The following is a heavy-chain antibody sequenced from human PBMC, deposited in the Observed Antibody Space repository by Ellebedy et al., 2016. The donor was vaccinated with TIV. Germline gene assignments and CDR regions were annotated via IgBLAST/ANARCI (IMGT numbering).Heavy chain of an antibody. J-gene: IGHJ4*02. Sequence: GESLKISCKSSGYSFSSYWIGWVRQMPGKGLEWMGIIYPGDSETRYSPSFQGQVSISVDKSIRNAYLQWSSLKASDTAMYYCARGIVGATYFDYWGQGTLVTVSS. CDR3: ARGIVGATYFDY. D-gene: IGHD1-26*01. CDR2: IYPGDSET. V-gene: IGHV5-51*01. CDR1: GYSFSSYW.